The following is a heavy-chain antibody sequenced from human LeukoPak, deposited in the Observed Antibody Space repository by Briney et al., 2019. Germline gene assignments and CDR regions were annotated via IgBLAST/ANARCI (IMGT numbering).Heavy chain of an antibody. J-gene: IGHJ4*02. V-gene: IGHV4-34*01. CDR1: GGSFSGYY. Sequence: SETLSLTCAVYGGSFSGYYWSWIRQPPGKGLGWIGEINHSGSTNYNPSLKSRVTISVDTSKNQFSLKLSSVTAADTAVYYCARVRGYSRTKSLDYWGQGTLVTVSS. CDR3: ARVRGYSRTKSLDY. CDR2: INHSGST. D-gene: IGHD5-18*01.